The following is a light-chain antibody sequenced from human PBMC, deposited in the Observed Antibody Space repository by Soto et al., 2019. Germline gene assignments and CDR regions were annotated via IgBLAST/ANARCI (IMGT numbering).Light chain of an antibody. CDR1: QSVSSN. CDR3: QQYGNLPLT. Sequence: EIVMTQSPATLSVSPGERATLSCRASQSVSSNLAWYQQKPGQAPRLPIYDASNRATGIPARFSGSGSGTDFTLTISRLEPEDFAVYYCQQYGNLPLTFGGGTKVDI. J-gene: IGKJ4*01. V-gene: IGKV3D-15*01. CDR2: DAS.